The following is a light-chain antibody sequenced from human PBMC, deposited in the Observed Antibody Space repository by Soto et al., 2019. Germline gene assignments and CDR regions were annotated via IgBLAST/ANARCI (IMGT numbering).Light chain of an antibody. CDR3: KQYNNWPQT. Sequence: EIVMTQSPGTLSLSPGERATLSCRASQSVSSNLAWYQQKPGQAPRLLIYGAYTRATGIQARFSGSGSGTEFTLTIRSLQSEDFAVYYCKQYNNWPQTFGQGTKVDIK. V-gene: IGKV3-15*01. CDR2: GAY. J-gene: IGKJ1*01. CDR1: QSVSSN.